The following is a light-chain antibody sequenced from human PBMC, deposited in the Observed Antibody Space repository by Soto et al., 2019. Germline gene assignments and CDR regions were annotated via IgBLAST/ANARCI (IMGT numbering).Light chain of an antibody. V-gene: IGLV6-57*02. CDR1: SGSIASNY. CDR3: QSYDSNNQV. J-gene: IGLJ3*02. Sequence: NFMLTQPHSVSESPGKTVTISCTGSSGSIASNYVQWYQQRPGSAPTTVIYENYQRPSGVPGRFSASIDSSSNSASLTISGLKTEDEADYYCQSYDSNNQVFGGGTKLPS. CDR2: ENY.